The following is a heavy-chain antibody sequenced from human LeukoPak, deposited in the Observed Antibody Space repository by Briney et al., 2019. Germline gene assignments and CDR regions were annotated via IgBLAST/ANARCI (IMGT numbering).Heavy chain of an antibody. CDR1: GGTFSGYA. CDR2: IIPIFGTA. D-gene: IGHD3-22*01. CDR3: ARAPIDSSGYYTRGPFFDY. Sequence: SVKVSCKTSGGTFSGYAISWVRQAPGQGLEWMGGIIPIFGTANYAQKFQGRVTITADKSTSTAYMELSSLRSEDTAVYYCARAPIDSSGYYTRGPFFDYWGQGTLVTVSS. V-gene: IGHV1-69*06. J-gene: IGHJ4*02.